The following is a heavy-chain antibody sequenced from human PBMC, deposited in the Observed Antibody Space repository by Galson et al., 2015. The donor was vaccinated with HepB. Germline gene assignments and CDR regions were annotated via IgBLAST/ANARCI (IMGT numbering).Heavy chain of an antibody. Sequence: SVKVSCKASGYTFTSYGISWVRQAPGQGLEWMGWISAYNGNRNYAQKLQGRVTMTTDTSTSTAYMELRSLRSDDTAVYYCARVGQEGGIAVPIFDYWGQGTLVTVSS. CDR2: ISAYNGNR. V-gene: IGHV1-18*04. D-gene: IGHD6-19*01. CDR3: ARVGQEGGIAVPIFDY. J-gene: IGHJ4*02. CDR1: GYTFTSYG.